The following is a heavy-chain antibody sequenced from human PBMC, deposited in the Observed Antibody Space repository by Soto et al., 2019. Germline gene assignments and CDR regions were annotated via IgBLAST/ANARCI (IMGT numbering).Heavy chain of an antibody. V-gene: IGHV3-21*01. CDR3: ARAYDDYGGNSFDY. Sequence: PGGSLRLSCAASGFTFSSDSMNWVRQAPGKGLEWVSSISSSSSYIYYADSVKGRFTISRDNAKNSLYLQMNSLRAEDTAVYYCARAYDDYGGNSFDYWGQGTLVTVSS. CDR2: ISSSSSYI. CDR1: GFTFSSDS. J-gene: IGHJ4*02. D-gene: IGHD4-17*01.